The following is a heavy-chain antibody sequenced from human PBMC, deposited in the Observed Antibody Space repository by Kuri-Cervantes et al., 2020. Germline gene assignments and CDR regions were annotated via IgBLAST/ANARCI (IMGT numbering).Heavy chain of an antibody. CDR3: ARHRDYYDSSGLPGYFDY. J-gene: IGHJ4*02. CDR1: GFTFRDYY. CDR2: ISSSGSTI. V-gene: IGHV3-11*04. Sequence: SLMLSFAASGFTFRDYYMRWIRQASGKGLEWVSYISSSGSTIYYADSVKGRFTISRDKAENSLYLQMNSLRAEDTDVYYCARHRDYYDSSGLPGYFDYWGQGTLVTVSS. D-gene: IGHD3-22*01.